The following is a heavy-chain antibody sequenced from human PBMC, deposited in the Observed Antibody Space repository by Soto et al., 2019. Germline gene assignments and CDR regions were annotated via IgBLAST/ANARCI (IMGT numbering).Heavy chain of an antibody. CDR3: ARDPSYYDSSGPLGY. CDR2: INPSGGST. D-gene: IGHD3-22*01. V-gene: IGHV1-46*01. CDR1: GYTLPSYY. J-gene: IGHJ4*02. Sequence: GGPVKVSCQASGYTLPSYYMHWVRQAPGQGLEWMGIINPSGGSTSYAQKFQGRVTMTRDTSTSTVYMELSSLRSEDTAVYYCARDPSYYDSSGPLGYWGQGTLVTVSS.